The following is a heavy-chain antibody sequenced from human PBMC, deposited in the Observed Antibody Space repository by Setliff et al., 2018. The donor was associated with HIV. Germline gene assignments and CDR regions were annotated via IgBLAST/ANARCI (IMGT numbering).Heavy chain of an antibody. D-gene: IGHD2-21*02. CDR1: GISFGNHW. J-gene: IGHJ3*02. V-gene: IGHV3-74*01. Sequence: PGGSLRLSCGASGISFGNHWMYWVRQAPGKRLVWVSRINADGSITDYADSVKGRFTISRDNAKNSLYLQMNSLRAEDTAVYYCARDVVVTATETAFDIWGQGTMVTVSS. CDR2: INADGSIT. CDR3: ARDVVVTATETAFDI.